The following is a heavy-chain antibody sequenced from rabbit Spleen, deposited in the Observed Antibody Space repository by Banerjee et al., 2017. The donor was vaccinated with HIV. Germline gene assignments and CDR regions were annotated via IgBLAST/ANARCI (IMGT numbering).Heavy chain of an antibody. Sequence: QEQLVESGGGLVQPGGSLKLSCKASGFDFSNYGVTWVRQAPGKGLEWIACINTVTGKTVYATWAKGRFTISRTSSTTVTLQMTSLTAADTATYFCARDLPTVVGWNFKLWGQGTLVTVS. CDR2: INTVTGKT. CDR3: ARDLPTVVGWNFKL. CDR1: GFDFSNYG. J-gene: IGHJ4*01. D-gene: IGHD1-1*01. V-gene: IGHV1S45*01.